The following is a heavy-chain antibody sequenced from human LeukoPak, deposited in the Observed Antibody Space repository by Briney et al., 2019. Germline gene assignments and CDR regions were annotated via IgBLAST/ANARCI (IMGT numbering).Heavy chain of an antibody. Sequence: PGGSLRLSCAASGFTFSRYWMSWVRQAPGKGLEWVANIKQDGSEKYYVDSVKGRFTISRDNSKNTLYLQMNSLRAEDTAVYYCAKAVAGNWKYYFDYWGQGTLVTVSS. V-gene: IGHV3-7*03. J-gene: IGHJ4*02. D-gene: IGHD6-19*01. CDR2: IKQDGSEK. CDR1: GFTFSRYW. CDR3: AKAVAGNWKYYFDY.